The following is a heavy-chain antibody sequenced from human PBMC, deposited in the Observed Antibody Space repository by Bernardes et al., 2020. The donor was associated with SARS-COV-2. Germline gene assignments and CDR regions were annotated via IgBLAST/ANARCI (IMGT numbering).Heavy chain of an antibody. D-gene: IGHD2-21*01. CDR1: GFTFRNYG. CDR2: ISYDGKDK. Sequence: GGSLRLSCAASGFTFRNYGMNWVRQAPGKGLEWVAVISYDGKDKFFAESVKGRFVISRDNSKNAMYLQMYSLRPEDTAVYYCVTGCGGSDCPLAWGQGTLVTVSS. J-gene: IGHJ5*02. V-gene: IGHV3-30*03. CDR3: VTGCGGSDCPLA.